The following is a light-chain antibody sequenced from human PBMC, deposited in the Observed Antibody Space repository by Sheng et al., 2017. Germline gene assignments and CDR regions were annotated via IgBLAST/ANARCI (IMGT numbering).Light chain of an antibody. CDR2: EAS. J-gene: IGKJ2*01. Sequence: DIQMTQSPSSLSASVGDRVTIACRASQHLNNFLAWYQQKPGKAPKLLIYEASNLQTGVPSRFSGSGSGTEFTLTVSSLQPDDFATYYCQHYDHYSPDAFGRGTKLEIK. CDR1: QHLNNF. V-gene: IGKV1-5*03. CDR3: QHYDHYSPDA.